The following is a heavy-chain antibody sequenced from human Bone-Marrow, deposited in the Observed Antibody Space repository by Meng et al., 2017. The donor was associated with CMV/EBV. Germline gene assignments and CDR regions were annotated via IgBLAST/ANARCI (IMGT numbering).Heavy chain of an antibody. Sequence: GGSLRLSCAASGFTFSSYWMSWVRQAPGKGLEWVANIKQDGSEKYYVDSVKGRFTISRDNAKNSLYLQMNSLRAEDTAVYYCARDPVEVGAGGMDVWGQGTTVTVSS. J-gene: IGHJ6*02. D-gene: IGHD1-26*01. CDR1: GFTFSSYW. CDR2: IKQDGSEK. CDR3: ARDPVEVGAGGMDV. V-gene: IGHV3-7*01.